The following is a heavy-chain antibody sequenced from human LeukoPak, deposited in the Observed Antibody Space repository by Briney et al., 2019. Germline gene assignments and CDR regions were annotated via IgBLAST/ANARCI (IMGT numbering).Heavy chain of an antibody. CDR3: ARAVSGRFDY. J-gene: IGHJ4*02. V-gene: IGHV4-59*08. CDR2: IYYSGST. Sequence: SETLSLTCTVSGGSISSSYWHWIRQPPGKGLEWTGYIYYSGSTNYNPSLNSRVTISVDTSKNQFSLRLSSVTAADTAIYYCARAVSGRFDYWGQGTLVTVSS. D-gene: IGHD6-19*01. CDR1: GGSISSSY.